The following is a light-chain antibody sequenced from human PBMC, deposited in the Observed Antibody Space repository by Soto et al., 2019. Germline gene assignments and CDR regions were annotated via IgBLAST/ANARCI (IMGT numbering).Light chain of an antibody. CDR1: VSLVYSDRNTS. Sequence: DVVMTQSPLSLPVTLGQPASISCRSSVSLVYSDRNTSLHGFLQRPGQSPRRLSYKVSNRDSGVPDRFSGSGSGTDFTLKISRVEAEDVGVYYCMQGTHWPYTFGQGTKLESK. CDR3: MQGTHWPYT. CDR2: KVS. V-gene: IGKV2-30*01. J-gene: IGKJ2*01.